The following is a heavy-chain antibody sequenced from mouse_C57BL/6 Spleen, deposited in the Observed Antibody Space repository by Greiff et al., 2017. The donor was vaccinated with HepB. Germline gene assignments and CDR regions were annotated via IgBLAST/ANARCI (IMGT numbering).Heavy chain of an antibody. CDR1: GYSITSGYY. Sequence: EVKLVESGPGLVKPSQSLSLTCSVTGYSITSGYYWNWIRQFPGNKLEWMGYISYDGSNNYNPSLKNRISITRDTSKNQFFLKLNSVTTEDTDTYYCARDRYSNYWFADWGEGTLGTVSA. D-gene: IGHD2-5*01. CDR2: ISYDGSN. J-gene: IGHJ3*01. V-gene: IGHV3-6*01. CDR3: ARDRYSNYWFAD.